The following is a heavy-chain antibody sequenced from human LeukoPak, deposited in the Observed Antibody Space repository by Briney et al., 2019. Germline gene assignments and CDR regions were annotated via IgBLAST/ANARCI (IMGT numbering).Heavy chain of an antibody. CDR3: ASVDSGYEGRYYYGMDV. CDR1: GYTFTSYD. J-gene: IGHJ6*02. V-gene: IGHV1-8*01. D-gene: IGHD5-12*01. Sequence: ASVKVSCKASGYTFTSYDINWVRQAIGQGLEWMGWMNPNSGNTGYAQKFQGRVTMTRNTSISTAYMELRSLRSEDTAVYYCASVDSGYEGRYYYGMDVWGQGTTVTVSS. CDR2: MNPNSGNT.